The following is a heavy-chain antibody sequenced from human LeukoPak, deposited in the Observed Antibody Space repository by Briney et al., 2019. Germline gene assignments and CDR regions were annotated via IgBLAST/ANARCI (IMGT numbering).Heavy chain of an antibody. J-gene: IGHJ4*02. CDR3: TTEGYTYGYHSFDS. CDR2: IKRNFEGATQ. Sequence: KAGGSLRLSCVASGISLGNAWLSWVRQAPGKGLEWVGHIKRNFEGATQHYAASVKDRFTISKDESKNTLYLQVNSLETDDTAVYYCTTEGYTYGYHSFDSWGQGTLVTVYS. V-gene: IGHV3-15*06. CDR1: GISLGNAW. D-gene: IGHD5-18*01.